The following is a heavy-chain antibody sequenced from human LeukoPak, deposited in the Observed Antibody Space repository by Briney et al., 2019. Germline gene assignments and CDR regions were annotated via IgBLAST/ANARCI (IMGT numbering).Heavy chain of an antibody. D-gene: IGHD5-24*01. CDR2: ISSSSSTI. CDR1: GFTFSDYY. Sequence: GGSLRLSCAASGFTFSDYYMSWIRQAPGKGLEWVSYISSSSSTIYYADSVKGRFTISRDNAKNSLYLQMNSLRAEDTAVYYCARDLPLDGRLDAFDIWGQGTMVTVSS. J-gene: IGHJ3*02. CDR3: ARDLPLDGRLDAFDI. V-gene: IGHV3-11*01.